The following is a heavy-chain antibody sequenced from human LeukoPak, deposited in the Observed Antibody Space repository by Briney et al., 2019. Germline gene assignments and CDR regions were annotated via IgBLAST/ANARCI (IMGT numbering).Heavy chain of an antibody. CDR1: EFTVSSYH. CDR3: ARRQHVNWGFDL. D-gene: IGHD6-6*01. J-gene: IGHJ2*01. V-gene: IGHV3-53*04. Sequence: GGSLRLSCAASEFTVSSYHLSWVRQAPGEGLEWLSVFYRTTGQFYADSVKGRFIISRHDSNNTLSLQMNSLRPEDTAVYYCARRQHVNWGFDLWGRGTLVTASS. CDR2: FYRTTGQ.